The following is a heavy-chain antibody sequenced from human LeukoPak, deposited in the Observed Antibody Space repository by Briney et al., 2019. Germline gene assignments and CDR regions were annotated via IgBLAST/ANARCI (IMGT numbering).Heavy chain of an antibody. CDR1: GFTFSSYS. CDR2: ISSSSSYI. CDR3: ARDKGVAARDFDY. D-gene: IGHD6-6*01. J-gene: IGHJ4*02. Sequence: GGSLRLSCAASGFTFSSYSMTWVRQAPGKGLEWVSSISSSSSYIYYADSVKGRFTISRDNAKNSLYLQMNSLRAEDTAVYYCARDKGVAARDFDYWGQGTLVTVSS. V-gene: IGHV3-21*01.